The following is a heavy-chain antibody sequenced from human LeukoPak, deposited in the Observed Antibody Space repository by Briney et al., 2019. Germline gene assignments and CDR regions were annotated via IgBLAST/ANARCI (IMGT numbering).Heavy chain of an antibody. CDR1: GFSFGSYA. Sequence: GGSLRLSCAASGFSFGSYAMSWVRQAPGKGLEWISTISGRGGSTYYADSVLGRFTISRDNSNNTVFLEMNSLTADDTAVYFCAQDSAGNQYSSGNFDLWGQGTLVTVSS. V-gene: IGHV3-23*01. CDR3: AQDSAGNQYSSGNFDL. J-gene: IGHJ4*02. CDR2: ISGRGGST. D-gene: IGHD3-10*01.